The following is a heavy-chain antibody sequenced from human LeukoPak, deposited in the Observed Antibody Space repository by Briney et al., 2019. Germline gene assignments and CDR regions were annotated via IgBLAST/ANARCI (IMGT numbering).Heavy chain of an antibody. D-gene: IGHD2-2*01. CDR3: ARERASCYFDS. V-gene: IGHV3-30*04. J-gene: IGHJ4*02. CDR1: GFTFIYT. Sequence: GGSLRLSCEASGFTFIYTMHWFRRAPGKGLEWVAVISHDGGYINYADSVRGRFTISRDNSKTTLYLQMNSLASDDTAVYYCARERASCYFDSWGQGTLVTVSS. CDR2: ISHDGGYI.